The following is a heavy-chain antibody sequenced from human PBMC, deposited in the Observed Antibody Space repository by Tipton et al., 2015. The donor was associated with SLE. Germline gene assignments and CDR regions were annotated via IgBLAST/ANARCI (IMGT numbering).Heavy chain of an antibody. J-gene: IGHJ4*02. Sequence: SLRLSCAVSRFISNDYAVRWVRQGPGKGLEWVSSISSSSSYIYYADSVKGRFTISRDNAKNSLYLQMNSLRAEDTAVYYCARDSPRGGFDYWGQGTLVTVSS. CDR1: RFISNDYA. CDR3: ARDSPRGGFDY. CDR2: ISSSSSYI. D-gene: IGHD3-10*01. V-gene: IGHV3-21*01.